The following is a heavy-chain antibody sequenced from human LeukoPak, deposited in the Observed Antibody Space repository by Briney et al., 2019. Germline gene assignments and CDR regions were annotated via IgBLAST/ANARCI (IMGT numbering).Heavy chain of an antibody. CDR1: GGTFSSYA. CDR2: IIPIFGTA. CDR3: ARGPGIAAAGLENYFDY. J-gene: IGHJ4*02. Sequence: ASVKVSCKASGGTFSSYAISWVRQAPGQGLEWMGGIIPIFGTANYAQKFQGRVTITTDESTSTAYMELSSLRSEDTAVYYCARGPGIAAAGLENYFDYWGQGTLVTASS. D-gene: IGHD6-13*01. V-gene: IGHV1-69*05.